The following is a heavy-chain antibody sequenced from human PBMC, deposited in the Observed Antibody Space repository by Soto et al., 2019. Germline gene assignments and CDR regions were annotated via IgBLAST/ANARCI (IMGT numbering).Heavy chain of an antibody. J-gene: IGHJ3*02. D-gene: IGHD3-22*01. V-gene: IGHV1-69*13. CDR3: ASWAGYYYDSSGYYLDAFDI. CDR1: GGTFSSYA. Sequence: SVKVSCKASGGTFSSYAISWVRQAPGQGLEWMGGIIPIFGTANYAQKFQGRVTITADESTSTAYMELSSLRSEDTAVYYCASWAGYYYDSSGYYLDAFDIWG. CDR2: IIPIFGTA.